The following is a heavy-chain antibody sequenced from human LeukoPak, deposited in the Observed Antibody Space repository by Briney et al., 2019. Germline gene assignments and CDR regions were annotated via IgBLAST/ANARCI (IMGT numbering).Heavy chain of an antibody. J-gene: IGHJ4*02. V-gene: IGHV1-2*02. CDR2: INPNSGGT. CDR3: ARVGSAAATADY. Sequence: ASVKVSCKASGYTFTGYYMHWVRQAPGQGLEWMGWINPNSGGTNYAQKFQGRVTMTRDTSISTAYMELSRLRSDDTAVYFCARVGSAAATADYWGQGTLVTVSS. D-gene: IGHD6-25*01. CDR1: GYTFTGYY.